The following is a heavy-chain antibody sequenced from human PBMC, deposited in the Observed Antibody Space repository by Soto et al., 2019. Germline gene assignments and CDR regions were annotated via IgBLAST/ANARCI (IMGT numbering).Heavy chain of an antibody. Sequence: SLRLSCAASGFTLSGYAMDWVRQAPGKGLEYVSGISSNGVGTYYANSVQGRFTISRDNSKNTVYLQMDSLRPEDMAVYYCARRARPDFYYMDVWGKGTTVTVSS. J-gene: IGHJ6*03. D-gene: IGHD6-6*01. CDR1: GFTLSGYA. V-gene: IGHV3-64*01. CDR3: ARRARPDFYYMDV. CDR2: ISSNGVGT.